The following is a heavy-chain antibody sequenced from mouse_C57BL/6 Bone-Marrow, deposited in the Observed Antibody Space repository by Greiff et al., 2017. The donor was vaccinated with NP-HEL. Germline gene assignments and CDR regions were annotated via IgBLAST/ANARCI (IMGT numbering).Heavy chain of an antibody. CDR2: IWTGGGT. Sequence: VKLVESGPGLVAPSQSLSITCTVSGFSLTSYAISWVRQPPGKGLEWLGVIWTGGGTNYNSALKSRLSISKDNSKSQVFLKMNSLQTDDTARYYCARNPITTVVASYYFDYWGQGTTLTVSS. CDR1: GFSLTSYA. J-gene: IGHJ2*01. CDR3: ARNPITTVVASYYFDY. V-gene: IGHV2-9-1*01. D-gene: IGHD1-1*01.